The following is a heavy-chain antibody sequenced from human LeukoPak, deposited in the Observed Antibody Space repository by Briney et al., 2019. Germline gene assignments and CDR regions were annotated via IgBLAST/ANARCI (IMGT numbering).Heavy chain of an antibody. Sequence: GSLRLSCAASGFTFKTFEMNWVRQAPGKGLEWLSYISSSGNTAYYADSVKGRFTISRDNSKNSLFLQMSSLRAEDTAVYYCARGNTYYLDTSWWFDPWGQGTLVTVSS. CDR2: ISSSGNTA. D-gene: IGHD3-22*01. CDR1: GFTFKTFE. V-gene: IGHV3-48*03. CDR3: ARGNTYYLDTSWWFDP. J-gene: IGHJ5*02.